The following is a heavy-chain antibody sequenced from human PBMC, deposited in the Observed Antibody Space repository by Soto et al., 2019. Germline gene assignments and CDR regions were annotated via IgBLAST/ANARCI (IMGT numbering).Heavy chain of an antibody. CDR2: IYYSGST. Sequence: PSETLSLTCTVSGGSISSGGYYWSWIRQHPGKGLEWIGYIYYSGSTYYNPSLKSRVTISVDTSKNQFSLKLSSVTAADTAVYYCARRIAAQLFPYYYYMDVWGKGTTVTVSS. CDR1: GGSISSGGYY. J-gene: IGHJ6*03. V-gene: IGHV4-39*01. D-gene: IGHD6-6*01. CDR3: ARRIAAQLFPYYYYMDV.